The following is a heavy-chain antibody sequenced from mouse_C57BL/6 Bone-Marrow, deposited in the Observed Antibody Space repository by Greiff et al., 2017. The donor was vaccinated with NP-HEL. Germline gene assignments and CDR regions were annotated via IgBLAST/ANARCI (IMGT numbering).Heavy chain of an antibody. CDR1: GFTFSDYY. J-gene: IGHJ1*03. D-gene: IGHD2-5*01. CDR3: ARPDSNYPYWYFDV. V-gene: IGHV5-12*01. CDR2: ISNGGGST. Sequence: EVKLQESGGGLVQPGGSLKLSCAASGFTFSDYYMYWVRQTPEKRLEWVAYISNGGGSTYYPDTVKGRFTISRDNAKNTLYLQMSRLKSEDTAMYYCARPDSNYPYWYFDVWGTGTTVTVSS.